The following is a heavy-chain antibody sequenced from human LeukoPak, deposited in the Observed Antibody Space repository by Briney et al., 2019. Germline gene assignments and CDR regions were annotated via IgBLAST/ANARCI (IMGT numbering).Heavy chain of an antibody. Sequence: SETLSLTCTVSGGSISDYYWSWIRQPPGKGLEWIGFIYYSGSTNYNPSLKSRVTISVDTSKNQFSLNLSSVTAADTAVYYCARSKGLDYFDYWGQGTLVTVSS. V-gene: IGHV4-59*08. CDR2: IYYSGST. J-gene: IGHJ4*02. CDR1: GGSISDYY. CDR3: ARSKGLDYFDY.